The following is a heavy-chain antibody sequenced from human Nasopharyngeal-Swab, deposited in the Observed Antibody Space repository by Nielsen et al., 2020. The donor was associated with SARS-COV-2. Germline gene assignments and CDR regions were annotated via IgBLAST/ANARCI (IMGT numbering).Heavy chain of an antibody. Sequence: GSLRLSCAVYGGPFNGYYWSWVRQPPGKGLEWIGGITHRGRTKYNPSLQSRVTISADTSKNQFSLNLNSVTAADTAVYYCARDGIQSGWYGIDYWGQGTLVTVSS. CDR1: GGPFNGYY. V-gene: IGHV4-34*01. J-gene: IGHJ4*02. D-gene: IGHD6-19*01. CDR3: ARDGIQSGWYGIDY. CDR2: ITHRGRT.